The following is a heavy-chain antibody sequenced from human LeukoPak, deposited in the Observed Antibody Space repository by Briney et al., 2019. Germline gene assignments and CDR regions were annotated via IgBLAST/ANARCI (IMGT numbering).Heavy chain of an antibody. CDR3: ARGRDYYGSGSYDY. J-gene: IGHJ4*02. CDR1: GGSFSGYY. Sequence: SETLSLTCAVYGGSFSGYYWSWIRQPPGKGLEWIGEINHSGSTNYNPSLKSRVTISVDTSKNRFSLKLSSVTAADTAVYYCARGRDYYGSGSYDYWGQGTLVTVSS. CDR2: INHSGST. V-gene: IGHV4-34*01. D-gene: IGHD3-10*01.